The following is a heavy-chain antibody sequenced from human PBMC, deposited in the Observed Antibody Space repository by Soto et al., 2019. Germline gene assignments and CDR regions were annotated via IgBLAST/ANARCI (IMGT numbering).Heavy chain of an antibody. D-gene: IGHD2-15*01. Sequence: GAQSPSCAGYGSSSGESYMSWIRKAPGKGLEWLSYISPGSRYPAYADSVKGRFTISRDNAKRSLYLQMMSLTAEDTAIYYCVRGGGGGLFDPWGQGTMVTVSS. CDR2: ISPGSRYP. CDR1: GSSSGESY. J-gene: IGHJ5*02. CDR3: VRGGGGGLFDP. V-gene: IGHV3-11*06.